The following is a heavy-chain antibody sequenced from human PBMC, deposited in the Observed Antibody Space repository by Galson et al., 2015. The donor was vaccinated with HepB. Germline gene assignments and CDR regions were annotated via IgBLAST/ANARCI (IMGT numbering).Heavy chain of an antibody. CDR1: GFTFTSSA. CDR2: IVVGSGNT. J-gene: IGHJ3*02. D-gene: IGHD4-17*01. Sequence: SVKVSCKASGFTFTSSAMQWVRQARGQRLEWIGWIVVGSGNTNYAQKFQERVTITRDMSTSTAYMELSSLRSEDTAVYYCAADGDGDYAFDIWGQGTTVTVSS. CDR3: AADGDGDYAFDI. V-gene: IGHV1-58*02.